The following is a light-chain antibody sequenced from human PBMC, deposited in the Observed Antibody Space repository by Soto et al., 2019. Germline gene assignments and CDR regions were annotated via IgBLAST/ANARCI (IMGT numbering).Light chain of an antibody. V-gene: IGKV4-1*01. CDR2: WAS. J-gene: IGKJ1*01. Sequence: DIVMTQSPDSLAVSLGERATINCKSSQSVLYSSNNKNYLAWYQQKPGQPPKLLIFWASSRKSGVPDRFSGSGSGTDFTLTISSLQAEDVAVYYCQQYSSTPRTFGQGTKVEIK. CDR1: QSVLYSSNNKNY. CDR3: QQYSSTPRT.